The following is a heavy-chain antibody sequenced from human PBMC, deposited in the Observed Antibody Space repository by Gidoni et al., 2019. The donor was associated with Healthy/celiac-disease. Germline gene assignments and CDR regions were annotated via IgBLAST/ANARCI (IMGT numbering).Heavy chain of an antibody. J-gene: IGHJ4*02. D-gene: IGHD2-2*01. Sequence: QLQLQQSGPGLVKPSETLSLTCTVSGGSISSSNYYWGWIRQPSGKGMEWIGSIYYSGSTYNNPSLKSRFTMSVDTSKTKFAQKLSYVTAADTAVYYGARHDPLGYCSSTSCYSFDYWGQGTLVTVSS. CDR2: IYYSGST. CDR3: ARHDPLGYCSSTSCYSFDY. CDR1: GGSISSSNYY. V-gene: IGHV4-39*01.